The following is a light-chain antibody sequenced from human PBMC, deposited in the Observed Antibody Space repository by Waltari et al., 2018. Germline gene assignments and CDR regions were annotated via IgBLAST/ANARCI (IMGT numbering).Light chain of an antibody. CDR1: QSVSYSSNNRED. J-gene: IGKJ3*01. V-gene: IGKV4-1*01. Sequence: DIVLTQSPDSLAVSLGERATINCKSSQSVSYSSNNREDLAWYQQKPGQPPKLLIYWASTRESGVPDRFSGSGSGTDFTLTISRLQAEDVAVYYCQQYYSNFFTFGPGTKVDIK. CDR3: QQYYSNFFT. CDR2: WAS.